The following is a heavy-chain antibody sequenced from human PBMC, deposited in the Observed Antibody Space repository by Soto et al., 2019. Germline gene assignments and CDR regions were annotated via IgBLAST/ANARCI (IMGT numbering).Heavy chain of an antibody. D-gene: IGHD6-19*01. CDR1: GFILNSYA. Sequence: LRLSFAASGFILNSYAMHWVRQAPGKGLEWVAVISFDGSNENFGDSVKGRFALTRDTSKNTLYLHMNDLRAEDTARYYCVKDRAVAGVFDYWGQGTLVTVSS. CDR2: ISFDGSNE. J-gene: IGHJ4*02. V-gene: IGHV3-30*18. CDR3: VKDRAVAGVFDY.